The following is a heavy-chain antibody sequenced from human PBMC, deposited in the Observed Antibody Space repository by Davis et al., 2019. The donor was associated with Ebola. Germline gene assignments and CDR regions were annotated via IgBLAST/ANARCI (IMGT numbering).Heavy chain of an antibody. J-gene: IGHJ6*02. V-gene: IGHV4-34*01. Sequence: PSETLSLTCAVHDGPFSGFYWSWIRQSPDKGLEWIGEINHIGSTNYNPSLKSRITISVDTPKKRFSLNLTSVTAADTAVYYCANFRGSGSYFYGMDVWGQGTTVTVSS. D-gene: IGHD3-10*01. CDR2: INHIGST. CDR1: DGPFSGFY. CDR3: ANFRGSGSYFYGMDV.